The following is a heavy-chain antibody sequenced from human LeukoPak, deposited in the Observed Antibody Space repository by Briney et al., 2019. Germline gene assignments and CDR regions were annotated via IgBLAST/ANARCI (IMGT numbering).Heavy chain of an antibody. V-gene: IGHV3-21*01. CDR2: ISSSSSYI. J-gene: IGHJ4*02. D-gene: IGHD5-12*01. CDR1: GFTFSSYS. CDR3: ARDLGVDIVATIVFDY. Sequence: GGSLRLSCAASGFTFSSYSMNWVRQAPGKGLEWVSSISSSSSYIYYADSVKGRFTISRDNAKNSLYLQMNSLRAEDTAVYYCARDLGVDIVATIVFDYWDQGTLVTVSS.